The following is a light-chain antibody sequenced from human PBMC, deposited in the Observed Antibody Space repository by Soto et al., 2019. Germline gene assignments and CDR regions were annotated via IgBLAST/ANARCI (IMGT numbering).Light chain of an antibody. CDR3: SSYTSSSTLV. J-gene: IGLJ3*02. CDR1: SSDVGTYKP. CDR2: DDT. V-gene: IGLV2-14*02. Sequence: QSVLTQPASVSGSPGQSITISCTGTSSDVGTYKPVSWYQQYPGKAPKVIIYDDTKRPSGVSSRFSGSKSGNTASLTISGLQAEDEADYYCSSYTSSSTLVFGGGTKLTVL.